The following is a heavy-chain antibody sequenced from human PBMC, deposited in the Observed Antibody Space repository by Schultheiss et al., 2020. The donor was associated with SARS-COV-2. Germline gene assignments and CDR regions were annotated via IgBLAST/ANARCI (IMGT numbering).Heavy chain of an antibody. V-gene: IGHV3-66*01. CDR3: ARDRFGDRGYSYVTYYYYYYMDV. D-gene: IGHD5-18*01. CDR2: IYSGGST. CDR1: GFTFSSYA. J-gene: IGHJ6*03. Sequence: GGSLRLSCAASGFTFSSYAMSWVRQAPGKGLEWVSVIYSGGSTYYADSVKGRFTISRDNSKNTLYLQMNSLRAEDTAVYYCARDRFGDRGYSYVTYYYYYYMDVWGKGTTVTVSS.